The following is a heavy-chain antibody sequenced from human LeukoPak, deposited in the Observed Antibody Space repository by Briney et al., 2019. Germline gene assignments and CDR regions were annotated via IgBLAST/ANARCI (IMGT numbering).Heavy chain of an antibody. CDR2: IWFDGGNK. Sequence: GGSLRLSCVASGFTFSTYGMHWVRQAPGKGLEWVAVIWFDGGNKHYANSVEGRCTISRDSSKNTLYLQMNSLRAEDTAIYYCATFRPPAALDLWGQGTLVTVSS. CDR3: ATFRPPAALDL. J-gene: IGHJ4*02. V-gene: IGHV3-33*01. CDR1: GFTFSTYG. D-gene: IGHD2-21*01.